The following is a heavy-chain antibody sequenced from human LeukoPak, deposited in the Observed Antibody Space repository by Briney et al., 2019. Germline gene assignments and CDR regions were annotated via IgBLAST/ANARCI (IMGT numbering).Heavy chain of an antibody. Sequence: SETLSLTCTVSGGSISSYYWSWIRQPPGKGLEWIGYIYYSGSTNYNPSLKSRVTISVDTSKNQFSLKLSSVTAADTAVYYCARTPAYCGGDCYSGEIDAFDIWGQGTMVTVSS. CDR3: ARTPAYCGGDCYSGEIDAFDI. CDR2: IYYSGST. J-gene: IGHJ3*02. V-gene: IGHV4-59*08. CDR1: GGSISSYY. D-gene: IGHD2-21*02.